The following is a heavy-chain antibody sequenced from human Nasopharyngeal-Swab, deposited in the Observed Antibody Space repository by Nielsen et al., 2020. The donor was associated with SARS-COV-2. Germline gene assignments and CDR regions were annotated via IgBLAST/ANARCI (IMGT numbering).Heavy chain of an antibody. Sequence: GGSLRLSCAASGFTVSSNYMSWVRQAPGKGLEWVSVIDSGGSTYYADSVKGRVTISRDNSKNTLYLQMNSLRAEDTAVYYCATMKYMTTVTMYYYYGMDVWGQGTTVTVSS. CDR1: GFTVSSNY. V-gene: IGHV3-53*01. CDR2: IDSGGST. J-gene: IGHJ6*02. CDR3: ATMKYMTTVTMYYYYGMDV. D-gene: IGHD4-17*01.